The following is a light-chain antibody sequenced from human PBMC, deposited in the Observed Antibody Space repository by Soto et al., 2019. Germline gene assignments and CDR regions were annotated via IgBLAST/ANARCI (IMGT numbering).Light chain of an antibody. CDR1: SSDAGGYNY. CDR2: DVS. CDR3: CSYAGMFVV. Sequence: QSALTHPRSVSGSPGQSVTISCTGTSSDAGGYNYVSWYQQHPCKSPNLMIYDVSKRTSGVPDRFSCSKSGNTASLTISGLQAEDEADYYCCSYAGMFVVFGGGTKLTVL. V-gene: IGLV2-11*01. J-gene: IGLJ2*01.